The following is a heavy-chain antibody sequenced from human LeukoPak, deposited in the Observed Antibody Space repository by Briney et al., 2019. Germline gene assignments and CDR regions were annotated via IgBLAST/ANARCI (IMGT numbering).Heavy chain of an antibody. D-gene: IGHD2-15*01. J-gene: IGHJ4*02. CDR2: MNPNSGNT. Sequence: ASVKVSCKASGGTFSSYAISWVRQATGQGLEWMGWMNPNSGNTGYAQKLQGRVTMTRNTSISTAYMELSSLRSEDTAVYYCARVFSCSGGSCSRSGLDYWGQGTLVTVSS. CDR1: GGTFSSYA. V-gene: IGHV1-8*02. CDR3: ARVFSCSGGSCSRSGLDY.